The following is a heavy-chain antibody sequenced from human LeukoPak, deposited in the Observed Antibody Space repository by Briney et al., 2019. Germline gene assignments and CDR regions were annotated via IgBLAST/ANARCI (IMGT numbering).Heavy chain of an antibody. J-gene: IGHJ3*02. D-gene: IGHD3-9*01. Sequence: GGSLRLSCAASGFTFSSYAMHWVRQAPGKGLEWVAVISYDGSNKYYADSVKGRFTISRDNSKNTLYLQMNSLRAEDTAVYYCAKTISPILRYFDWFRVGNAFDIWGQGTMVTVSS. CDR1: GFTFSSYA. CDR3: AKTISPILRYFDWFRVGNAFDI. V-gene: IGHV3-30*04. CDR2: ISYDGSNK.